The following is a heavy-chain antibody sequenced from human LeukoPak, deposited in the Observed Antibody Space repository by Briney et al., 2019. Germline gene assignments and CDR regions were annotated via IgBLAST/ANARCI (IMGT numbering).Heavy chain of an antibody. J-gene: IGHJ4*02. CDR1: GFTFSSYA. V-gene: IGHV3-23*01. CDR2: INGSGGST. D-gene: IGHD3-22*01. Sequence: GSLRLSCAASGFTFSSYAMSWVLQAPGKVLEWCSAINGSGGSTDYACYVRGRFTISRENSKNTLYLQMNSLRAEDTAVYYCAKAEYYYDSSGYSNYWGQGTLVTVSS. CDR3: AKAEYYYDSSGYSNY.